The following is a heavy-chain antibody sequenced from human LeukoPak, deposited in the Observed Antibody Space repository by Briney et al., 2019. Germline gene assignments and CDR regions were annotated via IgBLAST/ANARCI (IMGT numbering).Heavy chain of an antibody. V-gene: IGHV3-23*01. J-gene: IGHJ3*02. CDR3: TTSPELLDAFDI. CDR2: ISGSGGST. D-gene: IGHD1-26*01. Sequence: GGSLRLSCAASGFTFSSYNMNWVRQAPGKGLEWVSAISGSGGSTYYADSVKGRFTISRDNSKNTLYLQMNSLKTEDTAVYYCTTSPELLDAFDIWGQGTMVTVSS. CDR1: GFTFSSYN.